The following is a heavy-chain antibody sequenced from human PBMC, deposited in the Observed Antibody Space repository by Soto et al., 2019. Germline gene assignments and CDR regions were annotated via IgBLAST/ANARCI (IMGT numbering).Heavy chain of an antibody. D-gene: IGHD5-18*01. Sequence: QVQLVESGGGVVQPGRSLRLSCAASGFTFSSYGIHWVRQAPGKGLEWVALISHDGTDKYYADSVKGRFTISRDNLKNTLYLQMSSLRPEDTAXXXXXXXXYAQLWLEDYGMDVWGQGTTVTV. J-gene: IGHJ6*02. CDR1: GFTFSSYG. CDR3: XXXXYAQLWLEDYGMDV. CDR2: ISHDGTDK. V-gene: IGHV3-30*03.